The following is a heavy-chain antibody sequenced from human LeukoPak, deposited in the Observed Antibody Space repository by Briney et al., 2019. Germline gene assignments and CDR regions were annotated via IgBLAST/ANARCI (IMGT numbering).Heavy chain of an antibody. Sequence: PGGSMRLSCAASGITFSSYSMNWVRQAPGKGLEWVSSISSSSSYIYYADSVKGRFTISRDSAKNSLYLQMNSLRAEDTAVYYCARVSDDSSGYYYLDYWGQGTLVTVSS. CDR1: GITFSSYS. CDR3: ARVSDDSSGYYYLDY. V-gene: IGHV3-21*01. J-gene: IGHJ4*02. CDR2: ISSSSSYI. D-gene: IGHD3-22*01.